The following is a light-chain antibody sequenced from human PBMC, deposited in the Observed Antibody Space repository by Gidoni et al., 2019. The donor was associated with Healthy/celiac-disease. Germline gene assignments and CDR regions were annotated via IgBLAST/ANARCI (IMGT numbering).Light chain of an antibody. V-gene: IGKV3-20*01. CDR1: QSVSSSY. Sequence: EIVLPPSPGTLSLSPGERATLSCRASQSVSSSYLAWYQQKPGQAPRLIIYGSSSRATGIPDRFSGSGSGTDFTLTISRLEPEDFAVYYCQQYGSSPLFTFGPGTKVDIK. J-gene: IGKJ3*01. CDR2: GSS. CDR3: QQYGSSPLFT.